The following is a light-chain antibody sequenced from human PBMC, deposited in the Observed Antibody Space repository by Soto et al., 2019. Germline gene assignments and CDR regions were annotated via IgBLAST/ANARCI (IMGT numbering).Light chain of an antibody. J-gene: IGLJ1*01. Sequence: QSVLTQPPSVSGAPGQRVTISCTGSSSNVGAGYDVRWYQQLPGTAPKLLIYGNYNRPSGVPDRFSGSKSGTSASLAITGLQAEDEVDYYCQSYDNSLSNYVFGTGTKVTVL. CDR3: QSYDNSLSNYV. CDR1: SSNVGAGYD. CDR2: GNY. V-gene: IGLV1-40*01.